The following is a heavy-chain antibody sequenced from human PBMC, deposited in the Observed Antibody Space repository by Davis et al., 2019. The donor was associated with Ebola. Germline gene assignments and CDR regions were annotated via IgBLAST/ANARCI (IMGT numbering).Heavy chain of an antibody. CDR3: AKVSPEDYFDY. CDR1: GFTVSSNY. J-gene: IGHJ4*02. CDR2: ITGTGFDT. V-gene: IGHV3-66*02. Sequence: PGGSLRLSCAASGFTVSSNYMSWVRQAPGKGLEWVSGITGTGFDTYYADTVKGRFTISRDNSKNTLYLQMNSLRAEDTAVYYCAKVSPEDYFDYWGQGTLVTVSS.